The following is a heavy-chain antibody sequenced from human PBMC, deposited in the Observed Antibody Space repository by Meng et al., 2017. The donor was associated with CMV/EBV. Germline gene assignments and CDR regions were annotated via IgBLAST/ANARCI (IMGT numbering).Heavy chain of an antibody. J-gene: IGHJ5*02. D-gene: IGHD3-22*01. CDR2: IIPIFGTA. CDR3: ARALNYYDSRRLGYWFDP. V-gene: IGHV1-69*05. Sequence: SVKVSCKASGGTFSSYAISWVRQAPGQGLEWMGGIIPIFGTANYAQKFQGRVTITTDESTSTAYMELSSLRSEDTAVYYCARALNYYDSRRLGYWFDPWGQGTPVTVSS. CDR1: GGTFSSYA.